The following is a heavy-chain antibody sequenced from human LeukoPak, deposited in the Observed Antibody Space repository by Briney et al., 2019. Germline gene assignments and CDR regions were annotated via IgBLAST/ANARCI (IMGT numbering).Heavy chain of an antibody. V-gene: IGHV4-59*08. CDR3: ARIDRGYCSSTSCYSSWSDP. CDR2: IYYSGST. CDR1: GGSTSSYY. Sequence: SETLSLTCTVSGGSTSSYYWSWIRQPPGKGLEWIGYIYYSGSTNYNPSLKSRVTISVDTSKNQFSLKLSSVTAADTAVYYCARIDRGYCSSTSCYSSWSDPWGQGTLVTVSS. D-gene: IGHD2-2*01. J-gene: IGHJ5*02.